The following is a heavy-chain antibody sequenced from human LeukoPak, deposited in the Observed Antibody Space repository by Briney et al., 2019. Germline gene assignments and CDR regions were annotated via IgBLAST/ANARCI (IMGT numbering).Heavy chain of an antibody. CDR1: GFTFSTHS. J-gene: IGHJ4*02. CDR3: TRDLSASLRGGFEY. D-gene: IGHD3-10*01. V-gene: IGHV3-21*06. Sequence: GALRLSCAASGFTFSTHSMNWVRQAPGKGLEWVSTISSNSHYIYYADSVRGRFAISRDNASNSVSLQMNSLRAEDTARYFCTRDLSASLRGGFEYWGQGILVAVSS. CDR2: ISSNSHYI.